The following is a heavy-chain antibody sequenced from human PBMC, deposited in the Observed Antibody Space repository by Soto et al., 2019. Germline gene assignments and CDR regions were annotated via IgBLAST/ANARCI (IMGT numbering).Heavy chain of an antibody. V-gene: IGHV3-30*18. CDR1: GFTFSSYG. Sequence: PGGSLRLSCAASGFTFSSYGMHWVRQAPGKGLEWVAVISYDGSNKYYADSVKGRFTISRDNSKNTLYLQMNSLRAEDTAVYYCAKFPGYYYDSSGYYSSNWGQGTLVTVSS. CDR3: AKFPGYYYDSSGYYSSN. J-gene: IGHJ4*02. CDR2: ISYDGSNK. D-gene: IGHD3-22*01.